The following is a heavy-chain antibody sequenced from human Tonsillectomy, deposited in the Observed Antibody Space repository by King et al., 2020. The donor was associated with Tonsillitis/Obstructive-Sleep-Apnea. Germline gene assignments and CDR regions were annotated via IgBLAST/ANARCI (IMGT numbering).Heavy chain of an antibody. J-gene: IGHJ4*02. D-gene: IGHD3-3*01. CDR2: IKSKAVGGTT. Sequence: VQLVESGGGLVKPGGSLRLSCAASGFTFSNAWMNWVRQAPGKGLEWVGRIKSKAVGGTTDYAAPVKGRFTISRDDSNNTLYLKMNSLKIEDTAVYYCTTRPYTYYDFWSGYDSDYWGQGTLVTVSS. CDR1: GFTFSNAW. CDR3: TTRPYTYYDFWSGYDSDY. V-gene: IGHV3-15*07.